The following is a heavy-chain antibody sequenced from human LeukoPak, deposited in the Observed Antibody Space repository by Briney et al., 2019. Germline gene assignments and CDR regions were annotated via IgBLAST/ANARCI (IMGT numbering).Heavy chain of an antibody. Sequence: SQTLSLTCTVSGGSISSGDYYWSWIRQPPGKGLEWIEYIYYSGSTYYNPSLKSRVTISVDTSKNQFSLKLSSVTAADTAVYYCARDTMVRGIWIGIGLDYWGQGTLVTVSS. J-gene: IGHJ4*02. D-gene: IGHD3-10*01. V-gene: IGHV4-30-4*08. CDR2: IYYSGST. CDR1: GGSISSGDYY. CDR3: ARDTMVRGIWIGIGLDY.